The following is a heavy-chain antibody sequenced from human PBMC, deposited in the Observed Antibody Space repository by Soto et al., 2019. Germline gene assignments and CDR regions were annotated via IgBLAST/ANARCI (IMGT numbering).Heavy chain of an antibody. CDR1: GFTFSSYA. V-gene: IGHV3-23*01. D-gene: IGHD2-21*02. Sequence: PGGSLRLSCAASGFTFSSYAMSWVRQAPGKGLEWVSAISGSGGSTYYADPVKGRFTISKDNSWNTLYLPLNSLRSEDTAGYYCAKLLAATASWDAFDIWGQGTMVTVSS. CDR3: AKLLAATASWDAFDI. J-gene: IGHJ3*02. CDR2: ISGSGGST.